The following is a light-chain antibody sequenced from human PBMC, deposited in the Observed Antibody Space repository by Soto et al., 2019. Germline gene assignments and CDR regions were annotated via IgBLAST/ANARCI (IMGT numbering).Light chain of an antibody. Sequence: QSVLTQPRSVSGSPGQSVTISCTGTSSDVGGYYYISWYQHHPGKAPKLMIYDVTKRPSGVPDRFSASKSGITASLTISGLQAEDEADYYCCSYAGTFTFYVFGTGTKLTVL. CDR1: SSDVGGYYY. CDR3: CSYAGTFTFYV. J-gene: IGLJ1*01. V-gene: IGLV2-11*01. CDR2: DVT.